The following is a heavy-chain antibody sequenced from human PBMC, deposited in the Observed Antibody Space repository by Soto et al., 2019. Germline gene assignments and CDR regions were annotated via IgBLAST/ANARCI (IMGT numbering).Heavy chain of an antibody. V-gene: IGHV3-30*18. J-gene: IGHJ4*02. CDR2: RSYDGSNK. CDR1: GFTFSSYG. Sequence: QGQLVESGGGVVQPGRSLRLSCAASGFTFSSYGMHWVRQAPGKGLEWVAVRSYDGSNKYYADSVKGRFTISRDNSKNTLYLQMNSLRAEDTAVYYCAKAYSSGCDYWGQGTLVTVSS. D-gene: IGHD6-19*01. CDR3: AKAYSSGCDY.